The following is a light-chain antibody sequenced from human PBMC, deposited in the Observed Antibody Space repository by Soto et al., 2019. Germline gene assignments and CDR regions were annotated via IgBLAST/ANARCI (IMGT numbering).Light chain of an antibody. CDR3: SSYTSSSTLV. V-gene: IGLV2-14*01. CDR2: EVT. Sequence: QSALTQPASVSGSPGQSITISCTGTSSDVGGYNFVSWYQHHPGKAPQVMIYEVTNRPSGVSNRFSGSKSGNTASLTISGLLAEDEADYYCSSYTSSSTLVFGGGTKLTVL. CDR1: SSDVGGYNF. J-gene: IGLJ2*01.